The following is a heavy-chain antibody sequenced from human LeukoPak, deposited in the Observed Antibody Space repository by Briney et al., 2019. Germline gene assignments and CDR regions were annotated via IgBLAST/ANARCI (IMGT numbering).Heavy chain of an antibody. CDR1: GGSISSSSSY. D-gene: IGHD2-2*01. Sequence: SETLSLTCTVSGGSISSSSSYWGWIRQPPGKGLEWIATIYYTGSTNYNPSLKTRVTISLDTSRNQFSLKLSSVTAADTAVYYCARLSDIVVVPAATPLFDYWGQGTLVTVSS. CDR2: IYYTGST. V-gene: IGHV4-39*01. J-gene: IGHJ4*02. CDR3: ARLSDIVVVPAATPLFDY.